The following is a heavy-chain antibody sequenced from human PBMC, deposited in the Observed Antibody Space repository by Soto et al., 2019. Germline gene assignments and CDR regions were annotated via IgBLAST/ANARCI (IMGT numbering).Heavy chain of an antibody. CDR3: ARDLAYCGGDCYYDTFDI. CDR2: ISGYNGDT. D-gene: IGHD2-21*02. CDR1: GYTFSSYG. J-gene: IGHJ3*02. V-gene: IGHV1-18*04. Sequence: ASVKVSCKASGYTFSSYGISWVRQAPGQGLEGMGWISGYNGDTNYAQKVRGRVTVTADTSTSTPYMELGSLRSDDAAFYYCARDLAYCGGDCYYDTFDIWGQGTMVTVSS.